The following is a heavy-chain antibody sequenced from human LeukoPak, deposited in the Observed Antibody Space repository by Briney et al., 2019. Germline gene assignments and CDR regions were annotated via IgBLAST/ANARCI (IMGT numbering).Heavy chain of an antibody. J-gene: IGHJ4*02. CDR3: ARAEPGLFDY. V-gene: IGHV3-33*01. CDR2: ICSDGRNE. CDR1: GFTFSRCG. Sequence: GGSLRLSCVASGFTFSRCGMHWVRQAPGKGLEWVAVICSDGRNEYYADSVEGRFTITRDKSKNTLYLQMNSLRAEDTAVYYCARAEPGLFDYWGLGTLVTVSS.